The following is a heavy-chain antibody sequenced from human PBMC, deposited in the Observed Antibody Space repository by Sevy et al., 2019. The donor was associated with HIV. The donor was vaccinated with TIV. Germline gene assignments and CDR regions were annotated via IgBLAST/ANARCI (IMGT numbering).Heavy chain of an antibody. CDR1: GFIFSYYG. CDR3: TAGVGASDFDY. J-gene: IGHJ4*02. CDR2: IKSKTEGATR. Sequence: GGSLRLSCAASGFIFSYYGMHWVRQAPGKGLEWVGRIKSKTEGATRDFAAPVKGRLLISRDDSRNTVYLQMNSLKTEDTAVYYCTAGVGASDFDYWGQGTLVTVSS. D-gene: IGHD1-26*01. V-gene: IGHV3-15*01.